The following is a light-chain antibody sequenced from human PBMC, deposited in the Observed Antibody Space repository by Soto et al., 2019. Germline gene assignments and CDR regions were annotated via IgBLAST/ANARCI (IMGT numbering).Light chain of an antibody. CDR3: QQFGLSPT. V-gene: IGKV3-20*01. J-gene: IGKJ4*01. CDR1: QTISSTF. Sequence: EIVLTQSPGTLSLSPGERATLSCRASQTISSTFLAWYRQRPGQAPRLLIYGASSRATGIPDSFSGSGSGTDVTLTISRLEPEDFAVDYGQQFGLSPTFGGGTKVEIK. CDR2: GAS.